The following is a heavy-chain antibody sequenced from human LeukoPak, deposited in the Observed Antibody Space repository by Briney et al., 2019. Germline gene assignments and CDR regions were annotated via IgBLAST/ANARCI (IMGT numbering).Heavy chain of an antibody. Sequence: GGSLRLSCAASQFTFRTFPMTWVRQAPGKGLEWVSSISRSGSATYYPDSVRGRFTISRDNSQNTLYLQMNSLRADDTAIYYCAKGTSNRDWTLGSRGQGTLVTVSS. CDR3: AKGTSNRDWTLGS. CDR2: ISRSGSAT. CDR1: QFTFRTFP. J-gene: IGHJ4*02. V-gene: IGHV3-23*01. D-gene: IGHD2-21*02.